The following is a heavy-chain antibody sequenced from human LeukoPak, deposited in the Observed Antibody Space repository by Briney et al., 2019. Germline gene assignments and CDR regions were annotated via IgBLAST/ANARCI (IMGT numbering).Heavy chain of an antibody. V-gene: IGHV3-66*01. CDR3: TRDPDA. J-gene: IGHJ5*02. CDR1: GFTVSNYY. Sequence: GGSLRLSCAASGFTVSNYYMSWVRKAPGKGLEWVSVVYSGGGTHHSDSVKGRFTLSRDISKSTLYLQMNSLRPEDTAVYYCTRDPDAWGQGTLVTVSS. CDR2: VYSGGGT.